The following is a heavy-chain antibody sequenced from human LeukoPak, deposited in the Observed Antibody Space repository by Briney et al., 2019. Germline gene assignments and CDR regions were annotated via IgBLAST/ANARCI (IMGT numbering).Heavy chain of an antibody. CDR2: IYKNGRER. V-gene: IGHV3-23*05. J-gene: IGHJ3*02. CDR1: GFIFRSYG. D-gene: IGHD3-22*01. Sequence: GGSLRLSCAASGFIFRSYGMNWVRQAPGKGLEWVSGIYKNGRERYGDSVKGRFTISRDNSKNTLYLQMHSLRVEDTAVYYATLAYDSIYDIWGQGTMVTVSS. CDR3: TLAYDSIYDI.